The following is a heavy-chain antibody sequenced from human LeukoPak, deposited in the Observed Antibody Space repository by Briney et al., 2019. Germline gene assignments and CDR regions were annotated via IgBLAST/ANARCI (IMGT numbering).Heavy chain of an antibody. CDR3: ASRIAAAGREY. V-gene: IGHV4-31*03. Sequence: PSQTLSLTCTVSGGSISSGGYYWSWIRQHPGKGLEWIGEINHSGSTNYNPSLKSRVTISVDTSKNQFSLKLSSVTAADTAVYYCASRIAAAGREYWGQGTLVTVSS. J-gene: IGHJ4*02. CDR2: INHSGST. D-gene: IGHD6-13*01. CDR1: GGSISSGGYY.